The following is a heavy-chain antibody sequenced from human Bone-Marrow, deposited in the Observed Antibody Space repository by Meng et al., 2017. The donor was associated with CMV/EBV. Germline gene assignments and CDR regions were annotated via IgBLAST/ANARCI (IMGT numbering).Heavy chain of an antibody. Sequence: ASVKVSCKASGYTFTGYYMHWVRQAPGQGLEWMGIINPSGGSTSYAQKFQGRVTMTRDTSTSTAYMELSSLRSEDTAVYYCARGGGRAAAGTRWFDPWGQGTLVTVSS. CDR3: ARGGGRAAAGTRWFDP. CDR2: INPSGGST. V-gene: IGHV1-46*01. CDR1: GYTFTGYY. J-gene: IGHJ5*02. D-gene: IGHD6-13*01.